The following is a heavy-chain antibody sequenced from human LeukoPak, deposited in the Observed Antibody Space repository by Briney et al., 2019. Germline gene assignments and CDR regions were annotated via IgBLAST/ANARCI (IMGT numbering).Heavy chain of an antibody. Sequence: GASVKVSCKASGYTFTSYAMNWVRQAPGQGLEWMGWMNPNSGNTGYAQKFQGRVTITRNTSISTAYMELSSLRSEDTAVYYCAREGGMTTVTLWYYYYYMDVWGKGTTVTVSS. V-gene: IGHV1-8*03. CDR1: GYTFTSYA. CDR2: MNPNSGNT. CDR3: AREGGMTTVTLWYYYYYMDV. D-gene: IGHD4-11*01. J-gene: IGHJ6*03.